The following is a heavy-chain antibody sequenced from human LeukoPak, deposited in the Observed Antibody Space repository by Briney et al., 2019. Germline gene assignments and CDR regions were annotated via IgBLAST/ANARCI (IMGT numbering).Heavy chain of an antibody. CDR3: ARESPGGYDFNAHYFDY. Sequence: PSETLSLTCTVSGGSVSSGSYYWSWIRQPPGKGLEWIGYIYYSGSTNYNPSLKSRVTISVDTSKNQFSLKLSSVTAADTAVYYCARESPGGYDFNAHYFDYWGQGTLVTVSS. CDR2: IYYSGST. CDR1: GGSVSSGSYY. J-gene: IGHJ4*02. D-gene: IGHD5-12*01. V-gene: IGHV4-61*01.